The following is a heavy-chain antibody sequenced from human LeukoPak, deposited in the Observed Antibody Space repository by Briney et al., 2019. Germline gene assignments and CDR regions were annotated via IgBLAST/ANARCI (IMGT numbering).Heavy chain of an antibody. CDR1: GYTFSSTW. CDR3: ARGGDGAFDY. J-gene: IGHJ4*02. V-gene: IGHV3-74*01. Sequence: GGSLRLSCAVSGYTFSSTWRHWVRQAPGKGLVWVSRINNDGSDTTYADSVKGRFTISRDNAKNTVNLQMNSLRAEDTGVYYCARGGDGAFDYWGQGTLVTVSS. CDR2: INNDGSDT. D-gene: IGHD5-24*01.